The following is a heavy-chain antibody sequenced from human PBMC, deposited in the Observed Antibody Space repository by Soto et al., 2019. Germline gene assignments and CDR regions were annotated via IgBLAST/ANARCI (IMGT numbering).Heavy chain of an antibody. CDR2: IYSGGST. J-gene: IGHJ6*02. V-gene: IGHV3-53*05. CDR3: VKDGSSGWPYYYGMDV. D-gene: IGHD6-19*01. Sequence: EVQLVETGGGLIQPGGSLRLSCAASGFTVSSNYMSWVRQAPGKGLEWVSVIYSGGSTYYADSVRGRFTISRDNSKNTLYLQMSSLRAVDSAVYYCVKDGSSGWPYYYGMDVWGQGTTVTVSS. CDR1: GFTVSSNY.